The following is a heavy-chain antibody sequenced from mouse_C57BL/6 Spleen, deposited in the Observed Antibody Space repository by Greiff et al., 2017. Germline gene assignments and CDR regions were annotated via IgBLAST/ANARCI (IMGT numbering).Heavy chain of an antibody. J-gene: IGHJ4*01. Sequence: EVQLQESGAELVKPGASVKLSCTASGFNIKDYYMHWVKQRPEQGLEWIGRIDPEDGETKSAPKYQGKATIPVDTSSNTASLQLSSLTSEDTAVYYCARWLLLYAMDYWDQGTSVTVSA. D-gene: IGHD2-3*01. CDR3: ARWLLLYAMDY. V-gene: IGHV14-2*01. CDR1: GFNIKDYY. CDR2: IDPEDGET.